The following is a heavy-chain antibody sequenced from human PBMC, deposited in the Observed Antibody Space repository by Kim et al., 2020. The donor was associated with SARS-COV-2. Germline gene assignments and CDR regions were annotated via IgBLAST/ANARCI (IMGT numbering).Heavy chain of an antibody. J-gene: IGHJ6*04. CDR1: GDTLSSYV. V-gene: IGHV1-69*13. CDR3: ARGSNGTMPPSYSYYPLDV. D-gene: IGHD1-7*01. Sequence: VTVSCKASGDTLSSYVISWVRQAPGQGLEWMGGIISTLGPANYAEKFQGRVTITADESTDTAYMELRSLRSDDSAVYYCARGSNGTMPPSYSYYPLDVWGNGSTVTVSS. CDR2: IISTLGPA.